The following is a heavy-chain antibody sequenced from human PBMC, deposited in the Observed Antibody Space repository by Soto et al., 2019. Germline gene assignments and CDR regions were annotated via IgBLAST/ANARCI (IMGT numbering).Heavy chain of an antibody. CDR2: IYWNDDK. D-gene: IGHD3-22*01. CDR1: GFSLSTSGVG. V-gene: IGHV2-5*01. J-gene: IGHJ3*02. Sequence: SGPTLVNPTQTLTLTCTFSGFSLSTSGVGVGWIRQPPGKALERLALIYWNDDKRYSPSLKSRLTITKDTSKNQVVLTMTNMDPVDTATYYCAHTTYYDSRDAFDIWGQGTMVTVSS. CDR3: AHTTYYDSRDAFDI.